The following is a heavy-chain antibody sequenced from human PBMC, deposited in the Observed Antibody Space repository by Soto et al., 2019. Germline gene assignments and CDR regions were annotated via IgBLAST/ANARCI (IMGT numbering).Heavy chain of an antibody. D-gene: IGHD6-19*01. Sequence: GLEGIGEINHSGSTNYNPFLKSRVTITGDTSKNQFSLKLSSVTAADTAVYYCARTGYSSGWYKAAFDIWGQGTMVNVSS. CDR2: INHSGST. CDR3: ARTGYSSGWYKAAFDI. V-gene: IGHV4-34*01. J-gene: IGHJ3*02.